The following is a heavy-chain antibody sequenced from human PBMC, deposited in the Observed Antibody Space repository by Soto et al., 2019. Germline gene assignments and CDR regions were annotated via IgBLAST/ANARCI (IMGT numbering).Heavy chain of an antibody. Sequence: QVQLVESGGGVVKPGRSLRLSCAASGFTFSSYGMHWVRQATGKGLEWVAVICYDGSNKYYADSVKGRFIISRDNSKNTLFLQMISLRVEDKAVYYCARDQARSREFDYWGQGTLVTVSS. V-gene: IGHV3-33*01. CDR3: ARDQARSREFDY. D-gene: IGHD6-6*01. J-gene: IGHJ4*02. CDR2: ICYDGSNK. CDR1: GFTFSSYG.